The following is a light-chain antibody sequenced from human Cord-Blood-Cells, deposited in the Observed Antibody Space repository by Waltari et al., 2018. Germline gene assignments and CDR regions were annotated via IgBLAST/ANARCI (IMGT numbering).Light chain of an antibody. CDR3: QQYNNWPSFT. V-gene: IGKV3-15*01. Sequence: EIVLTQSQANMHFSRSHPPPITCRASQSVSSNLAWYQQKPGQAPRLLIYGASTRATGIPARFSGSGSGTEFTLTISSLQSEDFAVYYCQQYNNWPSFTFGPGTKVDIK. J-gene: IGKJ3*01. CDR2: GAS. CDR1: QSVSSN.